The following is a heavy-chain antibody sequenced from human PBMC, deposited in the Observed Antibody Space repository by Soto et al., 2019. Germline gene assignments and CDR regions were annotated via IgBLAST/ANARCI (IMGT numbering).Heavy chain of an antibody. V-gene: IGHV4-31*11. J-gene: IGHJ4*02. CDR3: ARRAGNRRGYPIDS. CDR2: IYYSGRT. Sequence: QVQLQESGPGLVKPSQTLSLTCAVSGGSIRSDGSYWTWIRQLPGGGLEWIGYIYYSGRTSYNPSLESRARISVDSSENQFSLRLTSVTAADTAVYYCARRAGNRRGYPIDSWGQGTLVTVSS. D-gene: IGHD5-18*01. CDR1: GGSIRSDGSY.